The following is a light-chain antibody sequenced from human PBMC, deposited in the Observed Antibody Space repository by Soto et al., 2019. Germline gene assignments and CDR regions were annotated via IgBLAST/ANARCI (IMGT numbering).Light chain of an antibody. J-gene: IGLJ2*01. CDR2: DVG. Sequence: QSALTQPASVSGSLGQSITISCTGTSSDVGAYNYVSWYQQHPGKVPKLMVYDVGNRPSGVSNRFSGSKSGNTASLTISGLHTEDEADYYCSSYTSSKIRIFGGGTKLTVL. V-gene: IGLV2-14*01. CDR3: SSYTSSKIRI. CDR1: SSDVGAYNY.